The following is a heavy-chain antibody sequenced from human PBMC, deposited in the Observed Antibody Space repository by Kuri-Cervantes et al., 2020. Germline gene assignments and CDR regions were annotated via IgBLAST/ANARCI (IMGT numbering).Heavy chain of an antibody. Sequence: GGSLRLSCAASGFTFSSYGMHWVRQAPGKGLEWVAVIWYDGRDKYYADSVKGRFTISRDNSKNTLYLQMNSLRAEDTAVYYCAKFLQRPARYCSGGSCYTQYEYFQHWGQGTLVTVSS. CDR2: IWYDGRDK. CDR3: AKFLQRPARYCSGGSCYTQYEYFQH. V-gene: IGHV3-33*06. J-gene: IGHJ1*01. D-gene: IGHD2-15*01. CDR1: GFTFSSYG.